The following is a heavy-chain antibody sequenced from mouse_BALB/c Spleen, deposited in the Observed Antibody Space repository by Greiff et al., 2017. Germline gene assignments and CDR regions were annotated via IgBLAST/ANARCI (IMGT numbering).Heavy chain of an antibody. J-gene: IGHJ4*01. Sequence: QVQLKESGPGLVQPSQSLSITCTVSGFSLTSYGVHWVRQSPGKGLEWLGVIWSGGSTDYNAAFISRLSISKDNSKSQVFFKMNSLQANDTAIYYCATLWLHYYAMDYWGQGTSVTVSS. D-gene: IGHD2-2*01. CDR2: IWSGGST. V-gene: IGHV2-2*02. CDR1: GFSLTSYG. CDR3: ATLWLHYYAMDY.